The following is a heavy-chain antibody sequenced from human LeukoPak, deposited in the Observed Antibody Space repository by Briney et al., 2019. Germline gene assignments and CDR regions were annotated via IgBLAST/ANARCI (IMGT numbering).Heavy chain of an antibody. J-gene: IGHJ5*02. CDR3: ARVSDELGYCSSTSCYLFDP. D-gene: IGHD2-2*01. CDR1: GGSISSSSYY. CDR2: IYYSGST. V-gene: IGHV4-39*07. Sequence: SETLSLTCTVSGGSISSSSYYWGWIRQPPGKGLEWIGSIYYSGSTYYNPSLKSRVTISVDTSKNQFSLKLSSVTAAGTAVYYCARVSDELGYCSSTSCYLFDPWGQGTLVTVSS.